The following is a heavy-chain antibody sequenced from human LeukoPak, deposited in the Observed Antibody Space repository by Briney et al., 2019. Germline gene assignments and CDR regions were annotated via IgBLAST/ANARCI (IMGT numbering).Heavy chain of an antibody. V-gene: IGHV3-23*01. CDR2: ISDSGGRT. D-gene: IGHD6-13*01. Sequence: GGSLRLSCAASGFTFSNYAMTWVRQAPGKGLEWVSVISDSGGRTYYADSVKGRFTISRDNSKNTLYLQMSSLRAEDTAVYYCAKAGSSWCNDYWGQGTLVTVSS. CDR1: GFTFSNYA. CDR3: AKAGSSWCNDY. J-gene: IGHJ4*02.